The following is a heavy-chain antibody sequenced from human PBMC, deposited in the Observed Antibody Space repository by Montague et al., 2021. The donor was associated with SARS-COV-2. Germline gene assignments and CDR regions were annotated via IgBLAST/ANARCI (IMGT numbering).Heavy chain of an antibody. Sequence: SETLSLTCTVSGGSISSSSYYWGWIRQPPGKGLEWIASIYYSGSTXYNPSLKSRVTTSVDTSKNQSSLKLSSVTAADTAVYYCARQPVTTMILVVITQPRRDFDLWGRGTLVTVSS. J-gene: IGHJ2*01. D-gene: IGHD3-22*01. CDR3: ARQPVTTMILVVITQPRRDFDL. V-gene: IGHV4-39*01. CDR1: GGSISSSSYY. CDR2: IYYSGST.